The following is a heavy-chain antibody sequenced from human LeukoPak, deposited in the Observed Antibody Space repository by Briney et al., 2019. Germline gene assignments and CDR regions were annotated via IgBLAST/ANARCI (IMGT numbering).Heavy chain of an antibody. Sequence: PSETLSLTCSVSGGSINNYYWSWIRQPPGKGLEWIGYIYYSGSNSDYNPSLNSRATMSVETPKNQFSLNLRSVTAADTAVYYYARYFSGYNNRWYLDYWGQGTLVTVSS. CDR1: GGSINNYY. D-gene: IGHD1-14*01. J-gene: IGHJ4*02. CDR3: ARYFSGYNNRWYLDY. CDR2: IYYSGSNS. V-gene: IGHV4-59*08.